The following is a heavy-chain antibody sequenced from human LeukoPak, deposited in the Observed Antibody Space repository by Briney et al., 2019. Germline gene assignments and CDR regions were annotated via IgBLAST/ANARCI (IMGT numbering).Heavy chain of an antibody. Sequence: PSETLSLTCTVSGGSISSYYWSWIRQPAGKGLEWIGYIYYSGSTNYNPSLKSRVTISVDTSKNQFSLKLSSVTAADTAVYYCARGGSLTYYYDSSGYFAFDYWGQGTLVTVSS. D-gene: IGHD3-22*01. CDR2: IYYSGST. CDR3: ARGGSLTYYYDSSGYFAFDY. V-gene: IGHV4-59*01. J-gene: IGHJ4*02. CDR1: GGSISSYY.